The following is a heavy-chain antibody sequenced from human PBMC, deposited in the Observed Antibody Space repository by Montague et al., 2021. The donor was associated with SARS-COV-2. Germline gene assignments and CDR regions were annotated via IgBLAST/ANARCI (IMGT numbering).Heavy chain of an antibody. CDR3: ARDQRQRLSVLGVLPGGPELKHYAIDV. CDR2: IDQSGAT. D-gene: IGHD3-3*01. V-gene: IGHV4-34*01. CDR1: GGSFNNYY. Sequence: SETLSLTCSVYGGSFNNYYWTWIRQAPGKGLEWIGEIDQSGATNYSPSLRSRLTLSVDTSKNQFSLKLRSVTAADTAVYFCARDQRQRLSVLGVLPGGPELKHYAIDVWGLGITVTVS. J-gene: IGHJ6*02.